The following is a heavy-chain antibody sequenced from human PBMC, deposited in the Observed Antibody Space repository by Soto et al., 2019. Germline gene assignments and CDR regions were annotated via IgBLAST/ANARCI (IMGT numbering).Heavy chain of an antibody. CDR2: ISGSGGST. CDR3: AKEPFWYSSSPFDY. D-gene: IGHD6-6*01. V-gene: IGHV3-23*01. CDR1: GFTFSSYS. J-gene: IGHJ4*02. Sequence: LRLSCAASGFTFSSYSMSWVRQAPWKGLEWVSAISGSGGSTYYADSVKGRFTISRDNSKNTLYLQMNSLRAEDTAVYYCAKEPFWYSSSPFDYWGQGTLVTVSS.